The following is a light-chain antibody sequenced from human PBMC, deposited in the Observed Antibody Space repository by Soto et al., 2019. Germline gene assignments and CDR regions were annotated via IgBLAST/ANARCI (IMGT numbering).Light chain of an antibody. J-gene: IGKJ3*01. CDR3: QQYGSSPLP. V-gene: IGKV3-20*01. CDR1: QSISSSY. CDR2: DAS. Sequence: EIVLTQSPGTLSLSPGERATLSCRASQSISSSYLAWYQQKPGQAPRLIMYDASSRATGIPDRFSGSGSGTDFTLAISRLEAEDFAVYYCQQYGSSPLPFGPGTKVDIK.